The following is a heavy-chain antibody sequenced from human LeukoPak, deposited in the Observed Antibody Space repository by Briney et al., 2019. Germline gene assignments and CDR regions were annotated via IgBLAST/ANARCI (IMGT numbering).Heavy chain of an antibody. J-gene: IGHJ4*02. CDR2: FDPEDGET. CDR3: ATDASRNYDFWSGYYRY. D-gene: IGHD3-3*01. Sequence: ASVKVSCKVSGYTLTELSMHWVRQAPGKGLEWMGGFDPEDGETIYAQKFQGRVTMTEDTSTDTAYMELSSLRSEDTAVYYCATDASRNYDFWSGYYRYWGQGTPVTVSS. V-gene: IGHV1-24*01. CDR1: GYTLTELS.